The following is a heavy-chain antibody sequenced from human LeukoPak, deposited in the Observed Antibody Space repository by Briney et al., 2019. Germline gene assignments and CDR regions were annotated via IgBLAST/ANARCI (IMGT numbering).Heavy chain of an antibody. Sequence: KNGESLKISCKGSGYSFSGNWIGWVRQMPGKGLEWMGVIYPGDSDTRYSPSFQGQVTISADKSISTAYLQWSSLKASDTAMYYCARQRGGYSSSNEVDYWGQGTLVTVSS. CDR1: GYSFSGNW. J-gene: IGHJ4*02. CDR2: IYPGDSDT. V-gene: IGHV5-51*01. D-gene: IGHD6-6*01. CDR3: ARQRGGYSSSNEVDY.